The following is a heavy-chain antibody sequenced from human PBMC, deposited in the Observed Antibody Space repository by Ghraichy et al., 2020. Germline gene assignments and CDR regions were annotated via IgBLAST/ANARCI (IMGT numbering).Heavy chain of an antibody. J-gene: IGHJ6*02. D-gene: IGHD1-1*01. CDR3: ARAERAYYYYYGMDV. Sequence: SETLSLTCAVYGGSFSGYYWSWIRQPPGKGLEWIGEINHSGSTNYNPSLKSRVTISVDTSKNQFSLKLSSVTAADTAVYYCARAERAYYYYYGMDVWGQGTTVTVSS. V-gene: IGHV4-34*01. CDR2: INHSGST. CDR1: GGSFSGYY.